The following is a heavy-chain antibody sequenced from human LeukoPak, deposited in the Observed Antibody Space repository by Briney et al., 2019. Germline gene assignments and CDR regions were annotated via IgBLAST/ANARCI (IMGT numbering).Heavy chain of an antibody. CDR1: GGSFSGYF. CDR3: ARGQFQRDF. J-gene: IGHJ4*02. V-gene: IGHV4-34*01. Sequence: SETLPLTCAVYGGSFSGYFWSWIRQPPGKGLEWIGEVNHSGRTNYNPSLKSRVTISVDTSNNQFSLNLNSVTAADTAVYYCARGQFQRDFWGQGSLVTVSS. CDR2: VNHSGRT.